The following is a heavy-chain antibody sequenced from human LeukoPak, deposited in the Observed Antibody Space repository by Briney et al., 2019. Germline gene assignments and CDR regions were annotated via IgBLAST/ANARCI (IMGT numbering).Heavy chain of an antibody. Sequence: RPGGSLRLSCAASGFTFSSGGMHWVRQAPGKGLEWLAIIWYDGSKKYYADSVKGRFTISRDNSRNTLYLQTNSLRAEDTAVYFCARDPLTYWGQGTLVTVSS. V-gene: IGHV3-33*01. CDR1: GFTFSSGG. CDR3: ARDPLTY. CDR2: IWYDGSKK. J-gene: IGHJ4*02.